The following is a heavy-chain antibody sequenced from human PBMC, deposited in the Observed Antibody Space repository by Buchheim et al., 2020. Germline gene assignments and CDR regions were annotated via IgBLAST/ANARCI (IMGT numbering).Heavy chain of an antibody. V-gene: IGHV3-74*01. J-gene: IGHJ6*02. Sequence: EVQLVESGGGLVQPGGSLRLSCVASGFTFSPYWMHWVRQAPGKGLVWVSRIGIGGSTTNYADSVKGRFTISSDNVKTTLYLQMDSLRAEDTAVYFCGRGRSNTARGMDVWGQGTT. CDR1: GFTFSPYW. D-gene: IGHD5-18*01. CDR2: IGIGGSTT. CDR3: GRGRSNTARGMDV.